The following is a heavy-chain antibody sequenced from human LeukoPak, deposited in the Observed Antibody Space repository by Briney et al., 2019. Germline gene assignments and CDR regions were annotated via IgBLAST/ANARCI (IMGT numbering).Heavy chain of an antibody. CDR1: GDSISSYY. D-gene: IGHD1-26*01. J-gene: IGHJ4*02. V-gene: IGHV4-59*01. Sequence: PSETLSLTCTVSGDSISSYYWSWIRQPPGEGLQWTGYIFYSGSTNYNASLRSRVAISVHTSKNQFSLRLTSVTAADTAVYYCAGRSARYFDHWGQGALVTVSS. CDR3: AGRSARYFDH. CDR2: IFYSGST.